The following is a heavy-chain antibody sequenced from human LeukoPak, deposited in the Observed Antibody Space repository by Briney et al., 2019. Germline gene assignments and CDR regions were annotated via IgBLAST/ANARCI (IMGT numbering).Heavy chain of an antibody. V-gene: IGHV3-21*06. CDR3: ARSTDWYADY. D-gene: IGHD3-9*01. CDR1: GFTFSSYS. Sequence: GGSLRLSCAASGFTFSSYSMNWVRQAPGKGLEWVSSISSSSSYIYYADSVRGRFTISRDNAQNLLYLQMNSLRAEDTAVYFCARSTDWYADYWGQGTRVTVSS. J-gene: IGHJ4*02. CDR2: ISSSSSYI.